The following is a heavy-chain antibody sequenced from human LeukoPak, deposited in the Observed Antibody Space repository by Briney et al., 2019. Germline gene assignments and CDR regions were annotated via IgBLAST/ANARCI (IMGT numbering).Heavy chain of an antibody. CDR2: ITSNGGST. V-gene: IGHV3-64D*09. D-gene: IGHD4/OR15-4a*01. CDR1: GFTLNTYA. Sequence: TGGSLRLSCSASGFTLNTYALHWVRQAPGKGLEYVSAITSNGGSTYYADSMEGRFTISRDNYKNTLFLQMSSLRPEDTALYSCVKRLINDYGRDYWGRGTLVTVSS. J-gene: IGHJ4*02. CDR3: VKRLINDYGRDY.